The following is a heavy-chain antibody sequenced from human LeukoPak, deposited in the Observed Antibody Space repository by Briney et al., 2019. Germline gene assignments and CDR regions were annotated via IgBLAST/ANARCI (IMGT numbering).Heavy chain of an antibody. CDR1: GGSISSGGYS. V-gene: IGHV4-30-2*01. CDR3: ARDRTDYYYYYMDV. Sequence: SETLSLTCAVSGGSISSGGYSWSWIRQPPGKGLEWIGYIYHSGSTYYNPSLKSRVTISVDRSKNQFSLKLSSVTAADTAVYYCARDRTDYYYYYMDVWGKGTTVTVSS. CDR2: IYHSGST. J-gene: IGHJ6*03.